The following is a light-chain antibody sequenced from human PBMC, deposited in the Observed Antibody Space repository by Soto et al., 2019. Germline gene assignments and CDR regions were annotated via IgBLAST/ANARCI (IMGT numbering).Light chain of an antibody. CDR1: QSITRY. CDR3: QQTYSTPQT. V-gene: IGKV1-39*01. Sequence: DIPMTQSPSSLSASVGDRVTITCRASQSITRYLNWYQQKPGKAPKLLIDAASSLQSGVPSRFSGGASGTDFTLTISSLQPEDFAPYYCQQTYSTPQTFGQGTKVEIK. CDR2: AAS. J-gene: IGKJ1*01.